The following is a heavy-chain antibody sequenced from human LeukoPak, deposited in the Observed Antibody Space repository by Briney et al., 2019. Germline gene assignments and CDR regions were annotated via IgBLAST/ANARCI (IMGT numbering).Heavy chain of an antibody. CDR1: GFTFSSYT. V-gene: IGHV3-21*01. CDR2: IISSSSYI. J-gene: IGHJ4*02. D-gene: IGHD6-13*01. CDR3: ASGQQLVPFVY. Sequence: GGSLRLSCAASGFTFSSYTMNWVRQAPGKGLEWVSSIISSSSYIYYADSVKGRFTISRDNAKNSLYLQMNSLRAEDTAVYYCASGQQLVPFVYWGQGTLVTVSS.